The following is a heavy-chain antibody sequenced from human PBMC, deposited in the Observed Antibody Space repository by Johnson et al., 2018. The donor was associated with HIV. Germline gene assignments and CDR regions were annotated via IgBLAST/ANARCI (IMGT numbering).Heavy chain of an antibody. Sequence: VQLVESGGGLVQPGGSLRLSCAASGFTFSSYDMHWVRQATGKGLEWVSAIGTAGDTYYPGSVKGRFTISRENAKNSLYLQMNSLRAEDTAMYYCARDLRVGAIDAFDIWGQGTMVTVSS. CDR2: IGTAGDT. J-gene: IGHJ3*02. CDR3: ARDLRVGAIDAFDI. CDR1: GFTFSSYD. V-gene: IGHV3-13*01. D-gene: IGHD1-26*01.